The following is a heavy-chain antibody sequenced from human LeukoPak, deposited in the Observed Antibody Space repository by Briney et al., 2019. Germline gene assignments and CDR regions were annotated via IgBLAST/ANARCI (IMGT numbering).Heavy chain of an antibody. J-gene: IGHJ5*02. D-gene: IGHD6-19*01. CDR1: GFTFSSYE. CDR3: ARQWLDHRFDP. V-gene: IGHV3-48*03. CDR2: ISSSGSTI. Sequence: GGSLRLSCAASGFTFSSYEMNWVRQAPGKGLEWVSYISSSGSTIYYADSVKGRFTISRDNAKNSLYLQMDSLRAEDTAVYYCARQWLDHRFDPWGQGTLVTVSS.